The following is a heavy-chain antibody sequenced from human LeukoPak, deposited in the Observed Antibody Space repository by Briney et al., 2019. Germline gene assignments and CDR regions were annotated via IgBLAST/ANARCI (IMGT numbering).Heavy chain of an antibody. D-gene: IGHD3-3*01. CDR1: GGAISRYY. J-gene: IGHJ4*02. CDR2: IYYSGST. CDR3: ARGVADDDY. V-gene: IGHV4-59*01. Sequence: SETLSLTCSVSGGAISRYYWSWIRQPPGKGLEWIGYIYYSGSTNYNPSLKSRVTISVDTSKNQFPLKLSSVTAADTAVYYCARGVADDDYWGQGTLVTVSS.